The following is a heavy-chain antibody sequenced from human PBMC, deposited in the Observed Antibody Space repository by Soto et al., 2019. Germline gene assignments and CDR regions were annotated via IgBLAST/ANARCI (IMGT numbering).Heavy chain of an antibody. Sequence: GGSLRLSCAASGFSFSTYLMSWVRQAPGKGLEWVANIKQGGNEKFYVDSVKGRFTISRDNDKKSLYLQMDSLRVEDTAVYYCVGALTYEVPYYYYGMDAWGQGTTVTVSS. CDR3: VGALTYEVPYYYYGMDA. D-gene: IGHD3-16*01. V-gene: IGHV3-7*01. J-gene: IGHJ6*02. CDR2: IKQGGNEK. CDR1: GFSFSTYL.